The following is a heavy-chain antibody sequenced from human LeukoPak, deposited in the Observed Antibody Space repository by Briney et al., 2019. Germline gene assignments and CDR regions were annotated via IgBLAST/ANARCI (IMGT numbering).Heavy chain of an antibody. Sequence: GRTLSLFCTASESTFSDYAMQWVRQAPGEGLEWVAVIWHDGGKGFYADSVKGRFTISRDNSQNILYLQMNSLGAEDSAVYYCASVAGTNHYYHMDVWGTGTTVIVSS. V-gene: IGHV3-33*01. J-gene: IGHJ6*03. CDR3: ASVAGTNHYYHMDV. CDR1: ESTFSDYA. CDR2: IWHDGGKG. D-gene: IGHD6-19*01.